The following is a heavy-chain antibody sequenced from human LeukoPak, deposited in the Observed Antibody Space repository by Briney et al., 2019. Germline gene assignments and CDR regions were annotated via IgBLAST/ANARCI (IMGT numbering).Heavy chain of an antibody. CDR2: IRYEGSNK. Sequence: GGSLRLSCAASGFTFSSYGMHWVRQAPGKGLEWVAFIRYEGSNKYYADSVKRRFTISRDNSKNTLYLQMNSLRAEDTAVYYCAKGSDVVVVAALNYFDYWGQGTLVTVSS. J-gene: IGHJ4*02. D-gene: IGHD2-15*01. CDR3: AKGSDVVVVAALNYFDY. V-gene: IGHV3-30*02. CDR1: GFTFSSYG.